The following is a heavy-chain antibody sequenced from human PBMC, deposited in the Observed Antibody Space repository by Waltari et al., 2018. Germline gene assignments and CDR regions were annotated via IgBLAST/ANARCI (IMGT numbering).Heavy chain of an antibody. Sequence: EVQLVESGGGLVQPGRSLRLACEASGFNFNLYSLPWCRHPPGKGLDGVSSISWNGVTIVYADSVKGRFTISRDNAKNSLFLQMNGLRDEDTALYHCAKRYNWNDEGHFDYWGQGTLVTVSS. CDR3: AKRYNWNDEGHFDY. J-gene: IGHJ4*02. V-gene: IGHV3-9*01. D-gene: IGHD1-1*01. CDR2: ISWNGVTI. CDR1: GFNFNLYS.